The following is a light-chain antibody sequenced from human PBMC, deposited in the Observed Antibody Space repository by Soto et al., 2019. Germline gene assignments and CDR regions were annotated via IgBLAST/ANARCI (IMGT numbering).Light chain of an antibody. V-gene: IGLV2-8*01. J-gene: IGLJ1*01. CDR2: DVS. Sequence: QSALTRPPSASGSPGQSVTISCTGTSSDVGGYNSVSWYQQHPGKAPKLIIYDVSKRPSGVPDRFSGSKSGSTASLTVSGFQAEDEGDYYCSSYAGNNYYVFGTGTRSPS. CDR3: SSYAGNNYYV. CDR1: SSDVGGYNS.